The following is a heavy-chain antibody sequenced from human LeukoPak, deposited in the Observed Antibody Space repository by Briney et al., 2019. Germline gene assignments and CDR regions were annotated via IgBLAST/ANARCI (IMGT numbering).Heavy chain of an antibody. J-gene: IGHJ4*02. CDR3: AKDQPYYDSSGYYYSSFDY. CDR2: ISGSGGST. D-gene: IGHD3-22*01. CDR1: GFTFSSYA. V-gene: IGHV3-23*01. Sequence: GGSLRLSCAASGFTFSSYAMSWVRQAPGKGLEWVSAISGSGGSTYYADSVKGRFTISRDNSKNTLYLQMNSLKAEDTAVHYCAKDQPYYDSSGYYYSSFDYWGQGTLVTVSS.